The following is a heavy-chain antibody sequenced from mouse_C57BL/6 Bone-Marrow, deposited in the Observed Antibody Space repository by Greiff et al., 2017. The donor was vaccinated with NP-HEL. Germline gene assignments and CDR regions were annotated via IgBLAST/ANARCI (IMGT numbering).Heavy chain of an antibody. CDR1: GYSITSGYY. Sequence: DVKLQESGPGLVKPSQSLSLTCSVTGYSITSGYYWNWIRQFPGNKLEWMGYISYDGSNNYNPSLKNRISITRDTSKNQFFLKLNSVTTEDTATYYCAKTYGSSYYWYFDVWGTGTTVTVSS. D-gene: IGHD1-1*01. CDR3: AKTYGSSYYWYFDV. J-gene: IGHJ1*03. V-gene: IGHV3-6*01. CDR2: ISYDGSN.